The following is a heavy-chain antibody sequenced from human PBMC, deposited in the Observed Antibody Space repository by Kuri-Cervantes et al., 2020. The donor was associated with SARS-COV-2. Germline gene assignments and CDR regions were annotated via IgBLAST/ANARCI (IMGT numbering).Heavy chain of an antibody. CDR2: IYTSGST. CDR3: ARVAAGYFDY. Sequence: SETLSLTCTVSGGSISSGSYYWSWIRQPAGKGLEWIGRIYTSGSTNYNPSLKSRVTISVDTSKNQFSLKLSSVTAADTAVYYCARVAAGYFDYWCQGTLVTVSS. J-gene: IGHJ4*02. D-gene: IGHD6-25*01. V-gene: IGHV4-61*02. CDR1: GGSISSGSYY.